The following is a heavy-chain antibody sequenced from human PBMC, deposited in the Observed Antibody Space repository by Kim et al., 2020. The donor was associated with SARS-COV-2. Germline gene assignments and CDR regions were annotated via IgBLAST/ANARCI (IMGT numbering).Heavy chain of an antibody. V-gene: IGHV1-3*01. Sequence: GYTKYSQKFQGRVTFTRDTSATTAYMELSSLTPEDTAVYYCARGRSPPLWGQGTLVTVSS. CDR3: ARGRSPPL. CDR2: GYT. D-gene: IGHD4-17*01. J-gene: IGHJ3*01.